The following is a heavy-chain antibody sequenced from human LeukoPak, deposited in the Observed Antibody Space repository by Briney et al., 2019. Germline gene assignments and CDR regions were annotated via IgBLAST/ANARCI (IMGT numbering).Heavy chain of an antibody. Sequence: SVKVSCKASGGTFSSYAISWVRQTPGQGPEWMGGIIPIFGTANYAQKFQGRVTITADESTSTAYMELSSLRSEDTAVYYCARNRDGYNYFWFDPWGQGTLVTVSS. CDR1: GGTFSSYA. D-gene: IGHD5-24*01. CDR3: ARNRDGYNYFWFDP. V-gene: IGHV1-69*13. CDR2: IIPIFGTA. J-gene: IGHJ5*02.